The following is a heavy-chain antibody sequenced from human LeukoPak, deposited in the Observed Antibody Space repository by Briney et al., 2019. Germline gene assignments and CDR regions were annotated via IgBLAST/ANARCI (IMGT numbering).Heavy chain of an antibody. CDR3: ARFGRGYDYVWGSYRLPFDY. CDR2: IKQDGSEK. D-gene: IGHD3-16*02. CDR1: GFTFSSYW. V-gene: IGHV3-7*01. J-gene: IGHJ4*02. Sequence: GGSLRLSCAASGFTFSSYWMSWVRQAPGKGLEWVANIKQDGSEKYYVDSVKGRFTISRDNAKNSLYLQMNSLRAEDTAVYYCARFGRGYDYVWGSYRLPFDYWGQGTLVTVSS.